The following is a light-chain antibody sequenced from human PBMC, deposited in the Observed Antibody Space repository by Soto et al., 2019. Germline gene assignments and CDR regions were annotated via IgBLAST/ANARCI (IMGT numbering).Light chain of an antibody. J-gene: IGLJ2*01. CDR1: SSDLGYYNR. Sequence: QSALTQPPSVSGSPGQSVTISCTGTSSDLGYYNRVSWLQQPPGTAPKLIIYEVSNRPSGVPDRFTGSKSGNTASLTISGLQTEDEADYYCSSYTTNTFVIFGGGTKLTVL. CDR2: EVS. CDR3: SSYTTNTFVI. V-gene: IGLV2-18*02.